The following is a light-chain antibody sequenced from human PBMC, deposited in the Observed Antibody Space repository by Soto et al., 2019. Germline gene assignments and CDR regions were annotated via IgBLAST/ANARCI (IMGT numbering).Light chain of an antibody. CDR3: QQYYSIPWT. J-gene: IGKJ1*01. Sequence: DIVLTQSPDSLAVSLGERATINCKSSQTILYSSNNQNYLAWYQQKPGQPPKLLIYWASTRDSGVPDRFSGSGSGTDFTLTISSLQAEDVAVYYCQQYYSIPWTFGQGTKVEIK. CDR2: WAS. V-gene: IGKV4-1*01. CDR1: QTILYSSNNQNY.